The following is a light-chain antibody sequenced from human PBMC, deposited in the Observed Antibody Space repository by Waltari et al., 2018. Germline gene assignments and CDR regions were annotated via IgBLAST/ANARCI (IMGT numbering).Light chain of an antibody. V-gene: IGKV3-15*01. Sequence: EIVVTQSPATLSLSPGERVTLSCRASQIVTNNFAWFQQRPGQAPRLLIYKASTRATDIPARFSGSGSGTEFTLTINSLQSEDLAIYYCQVRTSWLWTFGQGTKV. CDR2: KAS. CDR1: QIVTNN. CDR3: QVRTSWLWT. J-gene: IGKJ1*01.